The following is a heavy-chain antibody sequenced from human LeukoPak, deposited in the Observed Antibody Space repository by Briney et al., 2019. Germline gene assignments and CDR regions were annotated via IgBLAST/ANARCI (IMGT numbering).Heavy chain of an antibody. D-gene: IGHD3-22*01. J-gene: IGHJ4*02. V-gene: IGHV3-53*01. Sequence: GGSLRLSCAASGFIVSSNYMTWVRQAPGKGLEWVSAIYSGGSTYYADSMKGRFTISRDNSKNTLYLQMNSLRAEDTAVYYCARGVHSSGYYRYFDYWGQGTLVTVSS. CDR3: ARGVHSSGYYRYFDY. CDR2: IYSGGST. CDR1: GFIVSSNY.